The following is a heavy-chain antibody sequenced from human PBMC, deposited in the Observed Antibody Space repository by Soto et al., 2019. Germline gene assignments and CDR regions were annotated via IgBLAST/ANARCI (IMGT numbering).Heavy chain of an antibody. D-gene: IGHD1-1*01. CDR2: ISAYNGNT. CDR1: GYTFTSYG. V-gene: IGHV1-18*01. J-gene: IGHJ6*02. CDR3: ARDPYKERPLEKYGMDV. Sequence: GASVKVSCKASGYTFTSYGISWVRQAPGQGLEWMGWISAYNGNTNYAQKLQGRVTMTTDTSTSTAYMELRSLRSDDTAVYYCARDPYKERPLEKYGMDVWGQGTTVTVSS.